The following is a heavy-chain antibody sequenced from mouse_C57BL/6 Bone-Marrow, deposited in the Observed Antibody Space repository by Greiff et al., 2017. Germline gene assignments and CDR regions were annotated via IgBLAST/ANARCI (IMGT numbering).Heavy chain of an antibody. Sequence: EVQLVESGGGLVQPGGSLSLSCAASGFTFTDYYMSWVRQPPGKALEWLGFIRNKANGYTTEYSASVKGRFTISRDNSQSILYRQMNALRAEDSATYYCARYKDYGNYEDYWGQGTTLTVSS. V-gene: IGHV7-3*01. CDR3: ARYKDYGNYEDY. CDR1: GFTFTDYY. CDR2: IRNKANGYTT. J-gene: IGHJ2*01. D-gene: IGHD2-1*01.